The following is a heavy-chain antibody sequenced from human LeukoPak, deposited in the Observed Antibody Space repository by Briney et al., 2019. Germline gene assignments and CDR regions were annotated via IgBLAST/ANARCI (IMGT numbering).Heavy chain of an antibody. V-gene: IGHV4-30-2*01. CDR2: IYHSGST. J-gene: IGHJ4*02. D-gene: IGHD3-10*01. CDR3: ARDIEERDYYGSGSSFDY. CDR1: GGSISSGGYY. Sequence: SETLSLTCTVSGGSISSGGYYWSWIRQPPGKGLEWIGYIYHSGSTYYNPSLKSRVTISVDRSKNQFSLQLNSVTPEDTAVYYCARDIEERDYYGSGSSFDYWGQGTLVTVSS.